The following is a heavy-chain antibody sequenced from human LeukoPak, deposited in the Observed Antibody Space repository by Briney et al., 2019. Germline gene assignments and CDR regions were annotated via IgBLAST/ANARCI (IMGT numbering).Heavy chain of an antibody. Sequence: SETLSLTCAVYGGSFSGYYWSWIRQPPGKGLEWIGYIYSSGSTNYNPSLKSRVTISVDTSKNQFSLKLSSVTAADTAIYYCARLDIWGQGTMVTVSS. CDR1: GGSFSGYY. V-gene: IGHV4-59*01. J-gene: IGHJ3*02. CDR2: IYSSGST. CDR3: ARLDI.